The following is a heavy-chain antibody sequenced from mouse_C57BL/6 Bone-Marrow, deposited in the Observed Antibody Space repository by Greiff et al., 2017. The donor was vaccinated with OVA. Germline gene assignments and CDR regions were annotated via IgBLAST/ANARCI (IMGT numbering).Heavy chain of an antibody. CDR3: ARSLLPV. V-gene: IGHV14-2*01. D-gene: IGHD1-1*01. J-gene: IGHJ1*03. CDR2: IDPEDGDT. CDR1: GFNIKDYY. Sequence: EVQLQQSGAELVKPGASVKLSCTASGFNIKDYYMHWVKQRPEQGLEWIGRIDPEDGDTTYAPKFQGKATITADTSSNTAYLQLSSLTSEDTAVYYWARSLLPVWGTGTTVTVSS.